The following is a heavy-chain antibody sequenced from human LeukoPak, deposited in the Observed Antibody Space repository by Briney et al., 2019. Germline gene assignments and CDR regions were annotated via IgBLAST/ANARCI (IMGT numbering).Heavy chain of an antibody. Sequence: GGSLRLSCAASGFTVSNNDINWVRQAPGKGLEWVSYISSSGSTIYYADSVKGRFTISRDNAKNSLYLQMNSLRAEDTAVYYCAELGITMIGGVWGKGTTVTISS. V-gene: IGHV3-48*03. CDR3: AELGITMIGGV. CDR2: ISSSGSTI. D-gene: IGHD3-10*02. J-gene: IGHJ6*04. CDR1: GFTVSNND.